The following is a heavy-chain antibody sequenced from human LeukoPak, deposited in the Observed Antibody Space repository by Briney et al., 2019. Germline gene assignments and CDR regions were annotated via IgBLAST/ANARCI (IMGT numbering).Heavy chain of an antibody. CDR2: VYAGGST. J-gene: IGHJ4*02. D-gene: IGHD3-3*01. Sequence: PSETLSLTCTVSDGSISNFYWSWIRQPAGKGLEWIGRVYAGGSTNYNPSLKSRVTLSVDTSKNQFSLRLSSVTAADTAVYYCARDSSGYYDFWSGPDDWGQGTLVTVSS. CDR1: DGSISNFY. V-gene: IGHV4-4*07. CDR3: ARDSSGYYDFWSGPDD.